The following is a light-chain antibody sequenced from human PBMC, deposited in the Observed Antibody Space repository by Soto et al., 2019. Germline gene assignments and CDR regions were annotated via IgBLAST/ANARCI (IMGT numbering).Light chain of an antibody. Sequence: EVVMTQSPATLSVSPGERATLSCRATQSLNNKLAWYQQKPGQAPRLLISGATTRATGIPARFSGSGSGTEFTLTISSLQPEDFAVYFCQQYNIWPYTFGQGTKVDIK. J-gene: IGKJ2*01. V-gene: IGKV3-15*01. CDR1: QSLNNK. CDR2: GAT. CDR3: QQYNIWPYT.